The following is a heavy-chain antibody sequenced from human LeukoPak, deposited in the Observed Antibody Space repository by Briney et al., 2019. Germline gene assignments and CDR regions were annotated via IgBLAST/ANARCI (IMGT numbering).Heavy chain of an antibody. D-gene: IGHD4-17*01. CDR1: GFSCSTYT. J-gene: IGHJ4*02. V-gene: IGHV3-23*01. CDR3: AKERQTGDYFTSDF. CDR2: INGRGDST. Sequence: GGSLRLSCAASGFSCSTYTMNWVRQAPGKGLEWVSAINGRGDSTFYADSVKGQFTISRDNSKSTAYLQMNSLRADDTAVYYCAKERQTGDYFTSDFWGQGTLVTVSS.